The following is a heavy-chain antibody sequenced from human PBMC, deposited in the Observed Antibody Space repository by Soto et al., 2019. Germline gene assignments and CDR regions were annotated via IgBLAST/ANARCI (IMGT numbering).Heavy chain of an antibody. CDR3: ARGLPLIRIQLWFHDYFDY. Sequence: QVQLQQWGAGLLKPSETLSLTCAVYGGSFSGYYWSWIRQPPGKGLEWIGEINHSGSTNYNPSLKSRVTISVDTSKNQFSLKLSSVTAADTAVYYCARGLPLIRIQLWFHDYFDYWGQGTLVTVSS. V-gene: IGHV4-34*01. CDR2: INHSGST. CDR1: GGSFSGYY. D-gene: IGHD5-18*01. J-gene: IGHJ4*02.